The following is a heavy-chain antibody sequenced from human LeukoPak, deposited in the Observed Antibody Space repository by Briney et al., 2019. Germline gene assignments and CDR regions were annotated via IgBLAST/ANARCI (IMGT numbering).Heavy chain of an antibody. CDR2: IIPILGIA. CDR1: GGTFSSYA. D-gene: IGHD1-26*01. CDR3: ARATYERYSGSSFDY. V-gene: IGHV1-69*04. Sequence: GASVKVSCKASGGTFSSYAISWVRQAPGQGLEWMGRIIPILGIANYAQKFQGRVTITADKSTSTAYMELSSLRSEDTAVYYCARATYERYSGSSFDYWGQGTLVTVSS. J-gene: IGHJ4*02.